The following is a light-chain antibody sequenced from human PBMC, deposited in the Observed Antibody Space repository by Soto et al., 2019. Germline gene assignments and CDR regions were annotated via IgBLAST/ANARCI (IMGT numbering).Light chain of an antibody. Sequence: QSALTQSASVSGSPGQSITISCTGTSSDVGGYNYGSWYQQHPGKDPKLIIYDVSNRPSGVSTRFSGSKSGNTASLTISGLQAEDEADYSCCSYTSTNSWVFGGGTQVNVL. V-gene: IGLV2-14*01. CDR3: CSYTSTNSWV. CDR1: SSDVGGYNY. J-gene: IGLJ3*02. CDR2: DVS.